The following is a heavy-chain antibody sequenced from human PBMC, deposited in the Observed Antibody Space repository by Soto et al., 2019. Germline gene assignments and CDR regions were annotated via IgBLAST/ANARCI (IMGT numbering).Heavy chain of an antibody. CDR3: PQDANWNSLAY. J-gene: IGHJ4*02. Sequence: QVQLVQSGAEVKKPGSSVKVSCKASGGTFSSYTISWVRQAPGQGLEWMGGIIPIFGAVKYAQKFQDRLTVTADESTSTGYMELSSLRPEDTAVYYCPQDANWNSLAYWGQGALVIVSS. CDR2: IIPIFGAV. CDR1: GGTFSSYT. V-gene: IGHV1-69*01. D-gene: IGHD1-7*01.